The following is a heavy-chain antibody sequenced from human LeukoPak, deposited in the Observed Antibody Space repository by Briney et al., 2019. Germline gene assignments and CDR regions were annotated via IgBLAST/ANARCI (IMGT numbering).Heavy chain of an antibody. CDR2: ISGSGGST. CDR1: GFTFSSYA. V-gene: IGHV3-23*01. J-gene: IGHJ4*02. Sequence: GGSLRLSCAASGFTFSSYAMSRVRQAPGKGLEWVSAISGSGGSTYYADSVKGRFTISRDNSKNTLYLQMNSLRAEDTAVYYCAKDSLLWFGEAFDYWGQGTLVTVSS. CDR3: AKDSLLWFGEAFDY. D-gene: IGHD3-10*01.